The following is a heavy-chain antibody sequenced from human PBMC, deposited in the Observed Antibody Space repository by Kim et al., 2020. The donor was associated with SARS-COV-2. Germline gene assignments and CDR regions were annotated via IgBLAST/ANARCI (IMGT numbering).Heavy chain of an antibody. D-gene: IGHD6-6*01. J-gene: IGHJ4*01. V-gene: IGHV3-33*01. CDR3: ARRIAVRPALLGGIDY. Sequence: GGSLRLSCAASGFTFSSYGMHWVRQAPGKGLEWVAVIWYDGSNKFHADSVKGRFTISRDNSKNTLYLQMNSVRAEDTAVYYCARRIAVRPALLGGIDYWG. CDR1: GFTFSSYG. CDR2: IWYDGSNK.